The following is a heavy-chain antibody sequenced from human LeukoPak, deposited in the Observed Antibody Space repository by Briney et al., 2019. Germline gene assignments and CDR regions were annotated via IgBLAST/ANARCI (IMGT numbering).Heavy chain of an antibody. D-gene: IGHD3-10*01. CDR2: IWYDGSNK. CDR1: GFTFSSYG. J-gene: IGHJ3*02. CDR3: ARGAQKILSFGEYPSDAFDI. Sequence: PGRSLRLSCAASGFTFSSYGMHWVRQAPGKGLEWVAVIWYDGSNKYYADSVKGRFTISRDNSKNTLYLQMNSLRDEDTAVYYCARGAQKILSFGEYPSDAFDIWGQGTMVSVSS. V-gene: IGHV3-33*01.